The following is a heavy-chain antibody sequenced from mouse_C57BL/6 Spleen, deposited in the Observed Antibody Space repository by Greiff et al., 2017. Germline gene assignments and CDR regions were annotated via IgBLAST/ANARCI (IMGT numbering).Heavy chain of an antibody. D-gene: IGHD1-1*01. CDR2: IDPSDSYT. CDR3: ATTVVATGYFDV. V-gene: IGHV1-69*01. CDR1: GYTFTSYW. Sequence: QVQLQQPGAELVMPGASVKLSCKASGYTFTSYWMHWVKQRPGQGLEWIGEIDPSDSYTNYNQKFKGKSTLTVDKSSSTAYMQLSSLTSEDSAVHYCATTVVATGYFDVWGTGTTVTVSS. J-gene: IGHJ1*03.